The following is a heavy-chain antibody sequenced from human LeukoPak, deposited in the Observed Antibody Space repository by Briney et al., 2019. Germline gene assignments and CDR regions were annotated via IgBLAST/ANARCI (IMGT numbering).Heavy chain of an antibody. V-gene: IGHV4-4*07. Sequence: SETLSLTCTVSGGSISSYYWSWIRQPAGKGLEWIGRIYTSGSTNYNPSLKSRVTISVDTSKNQFSLKLSSVTAADTAVYYCARDGAYYYGSGSYLRFDPWGQGTLVTVSS. CDR1: GGSISSYY. D-gene: IGHD3-10*01. CDR2: IYTSGST. CDR3: ARDGAYYYGSGSYLRFDP. J-gene: IGHJ5*02.